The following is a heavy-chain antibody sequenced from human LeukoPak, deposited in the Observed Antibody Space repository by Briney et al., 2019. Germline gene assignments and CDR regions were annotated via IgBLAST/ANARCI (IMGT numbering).Heavy chain of an antibody. J-gene: IGHJ5*02. Sequence: PGRSLRLSCAASGFTFSSYGMHWVRQAPGKGLEWVAVIWYDGSNKYYADSVKGRFTISRDNSKNTLYLQMNSLRAEDTAVYYCARDFRESSGYHNWFDPWGQGTLVTVSS. CDR3: ARDFRESSGYHNWFDP. D-gene: IGHD3-22*01. CDR1: GFTFSSYG. CDR2: IWYDGSNK. V-gene: IGHV3-33*01.